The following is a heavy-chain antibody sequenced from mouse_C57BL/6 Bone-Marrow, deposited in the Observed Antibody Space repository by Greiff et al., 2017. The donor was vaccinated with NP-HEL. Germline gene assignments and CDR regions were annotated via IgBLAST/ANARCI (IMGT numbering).Heavy chain of an antibody. CDR3: ARRRGNYDYFDY. D-gene: IGHD2-1*01. V-gene: IGHV1-4*01. CDR1: GYTFTSYT. J-gene: IGHJ2*01. Sequence: VKLMESGAELARPGASVKMSCKASGYTFTSYTMHWVKQRPGQGLEWIGYINPSSGYTKYNQKFKDKATLTADKSSSTAYMQLSSLTSEDSAVYYCARRRGNYDYFDYWGQGTTLTVSS. CDR2: INPSSGYT.